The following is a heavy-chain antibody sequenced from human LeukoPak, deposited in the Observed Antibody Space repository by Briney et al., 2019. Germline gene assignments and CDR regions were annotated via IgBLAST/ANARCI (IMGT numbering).Heavy chain of an antibody. V-gene: IGHV1-8*01. D-gene: IGHD3-3*01. Sequence: ASVKVSCKASGYTFTSYVLNWVRQATGQGREWMGWMYPNSGNPGYAQKFQGRVTMTRNTSISTAYMELSSMRSEDTAVYYCARGYGQKTIFGVVIIRGYYYYYMDVWGKGTTVTVSS. CDR1: GYTFTSYV. J-gene: IGHJ6*03. CDR3: ARGYGQKTIFGVVIIRGYYYYYMDV. CDR2: MYPNSGNP.